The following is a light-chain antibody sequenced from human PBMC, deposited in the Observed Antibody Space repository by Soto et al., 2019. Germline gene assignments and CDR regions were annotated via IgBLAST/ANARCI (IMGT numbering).Light chain of an antibody. J-gene: IGKJ2*01. CDR1: QSVTSNY. Sequence: EIVLTQSPGTLSLSPGERATLSCRASQSVTSNYLAWYQQKPGQAPRLIMYGASSRATGIPDRFSGSGSGTDFTLTIARLEPEDFAVYYCQQYCSSPYTFGQGTKVEIK. CDR3: QQYCSSPYT. CDR2: GAS. V-gene: IGKV3-20*01.